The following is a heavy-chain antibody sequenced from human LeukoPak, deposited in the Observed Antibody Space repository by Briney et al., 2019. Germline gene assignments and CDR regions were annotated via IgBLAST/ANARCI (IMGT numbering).Heavy chain of an antibody. V-gene: IGHV4-59*07. CDR1: GVSISSSY. D-gene: IGHD3-22*01. CDR2: IYYSGST. Sequence: PSDTLSLTCTVSGVSISSSYWSWIRQPPGKGLEWIGYIYYSGSTNYNPSLKSRVTISVDTSKNQFSLKLSSVTAADTAVYYCARGSDYYDSSGYLQWWGQGTLVTVSS. J-gene: IGHJ4*02. CDR3: ARGSDYYDSSGYLQW.